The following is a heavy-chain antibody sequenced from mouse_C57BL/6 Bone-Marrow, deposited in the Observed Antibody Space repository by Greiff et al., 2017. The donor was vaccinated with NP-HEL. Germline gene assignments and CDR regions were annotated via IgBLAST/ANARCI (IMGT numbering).Heavy chain of an antibody. Sequence: QVQLQQPGTELVKPGASVKLSCKASGYTFTSYWMHWVKQRPGQGLEWIGNINPSNGGTNYNEKFKSKATLTVDKSSSTAYMQLSSLTSEDSAVYYCARLGFITTVLADFDYWGQGTTLTVSS. CDR1: GYTFTSYW. CDR3: ARLGFITTVLADFDY. CDR2: INPSNGGT. D-gene: IGHD1-1*01. V-gene: IGHV1-53*01. J-gene: IGHJ2*01.